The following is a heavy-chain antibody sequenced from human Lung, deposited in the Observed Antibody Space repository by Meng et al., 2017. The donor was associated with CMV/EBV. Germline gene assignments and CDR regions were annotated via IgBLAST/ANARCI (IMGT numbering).Heavy chain of an antibody. Sequence: SETLSLXCSVSGGSISSNSYYWGWIRQPPGKGLEWIGSMYYSGSTYYNPSLKSRVTISVDTSKKQISLKLISVTAADTAVYYCARGYYSDSSGHYYANPHWFDPXGRGXLVTVSS. V-gene: IGHV4-39*07. CDR2: MYYSGST. J-gene: IGHJ5*02. D-gene: IGHD3-22*01. CDR1: GGSISSNSYY. CDR3: ARGYYSDSSGHYYANPHWFDP.